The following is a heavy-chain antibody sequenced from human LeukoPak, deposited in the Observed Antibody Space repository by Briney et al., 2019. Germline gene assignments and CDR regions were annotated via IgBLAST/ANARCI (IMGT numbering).Heavy chain of an antibody. Sequence: PSETLSLTCTVSGGSISTYYWSWIRQPPGKGLEWIGYIYYSGSTNYNPSLKSRVSISVDTSKNQFSLRLSSVTAADTAVYYCARGGDYYGSGTYYAFDPWGQGTLVTVPS. CDR2: IYYSGST. CDR1: GGSISTYY. CDR3: ARGGDYYGSGTYYAFDP. D-gene: IGHD3-10*01. J-gene: IGHJ5*02. V-gene: IGHV4-59*01.